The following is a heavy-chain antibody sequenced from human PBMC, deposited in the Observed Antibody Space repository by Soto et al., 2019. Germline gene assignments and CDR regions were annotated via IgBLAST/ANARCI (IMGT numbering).Heavy chain of an antibody. D-gene: IGHD6-13*01. Sequence: SQTLSLTCAISGDSVSSNSAAWNWIRQSPSRGLEWLGRTYYRSKWYNDYAVSVKSRITINPDTSKNQFSLQLNSVTPEDTAVYYCARDQIAAAGTDPAYNWFDPWGQGTLVTVSS. CDR2: TYYRSKWYN. CDR1: GDSVSSNSAA. J-gene: IGHJ5*02. V-gene: IGHV6-1*01. CDR3: ARDQIAAAGTDPAYNWFDP.